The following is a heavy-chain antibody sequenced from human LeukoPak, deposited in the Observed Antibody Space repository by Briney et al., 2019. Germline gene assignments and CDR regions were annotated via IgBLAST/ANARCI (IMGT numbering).Heavy chain of an antibody. CDR3: AMAVGPQLQGPFDY. CDR2: FGTRSTSV. Sequence: PGGSLRLSCTASGFTFSGYSMNWIRQAPGKGLEWVSSFGTRSTSVYHAGSVKGRFTISRDNSKNTLYLQMNSLRAEDTAVYYCAMAVGPQLQGPFDYWGQGTLVTVSS. J-gene: IGHJ4*02. D-gene: IGHD2-2*01. V-gene: IGHV3-21*04. CDR1: GFTFSGYS.